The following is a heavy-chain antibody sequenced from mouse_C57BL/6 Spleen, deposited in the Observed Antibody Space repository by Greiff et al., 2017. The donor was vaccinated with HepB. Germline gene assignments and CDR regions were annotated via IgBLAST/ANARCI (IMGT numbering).Heavy chain of an antibody. CDR1: GYAFSSYW. J-gene: IGHJ3*01. V-gene: IGHV1-80*01. CDR2: IYPGDGDT. CDR3: ARDAWFAY. Sequence: QVQLKQSGAELVKPGASVKISCKASGYAFSSYWMNWVKQRPGKGLEWIGQIYPGDGDTNYNGKFKGKATLTADKSSSTAYMQLSSLTSQDSAVYFCARDAWFAYWGQGTLVTVSA.